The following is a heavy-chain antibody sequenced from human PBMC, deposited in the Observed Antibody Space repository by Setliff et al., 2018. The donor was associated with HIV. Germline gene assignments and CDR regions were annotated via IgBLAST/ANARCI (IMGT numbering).Heavy chain of an antibody. Sequence: GGSLRLSCTASGFTFSSYAMHWVRQAPGKGLEWVAVISYDGSNKYYADSVKGRFTISRDNSKNTLYLQMNRLRVEDTAVYYCARDARKSTTQYNCFGPWGHGTLVTVSS. CDR3: ARDARKSTTQYNCFGP. CDR1: GFTFSSYA. CDR2: ISYDGSNK. J-gene: IGHJ5*02. V-gene: IGHV3-30*07.